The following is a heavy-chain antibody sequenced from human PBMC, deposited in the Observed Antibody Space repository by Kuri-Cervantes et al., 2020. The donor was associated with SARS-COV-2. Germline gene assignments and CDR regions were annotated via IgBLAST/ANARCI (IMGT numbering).Heavy chain of an antibody. D-gene: IGHD1-26*01. V-gene: IGHV4-34*01. Sequence: SQTLSLTCAVYGGSFSGYYWSWIRQPPGKGLEWIGEINHSGSTNYNPSLKSRVTIAVDTSKNQFPLKLSSVTAADTAVYYCARGHVGAMSWGQGTLVTVSS. J-gene: IGHJ4*02. CDR2: INHSGST. CDR3: ARGHVGAMS. CDR1: GGSFSGYY.